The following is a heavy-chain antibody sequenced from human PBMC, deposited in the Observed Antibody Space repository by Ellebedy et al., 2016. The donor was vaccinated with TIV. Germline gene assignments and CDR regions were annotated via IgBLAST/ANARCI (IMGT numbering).Heavy chain of an antibody. Sequence: MPSETLSLTCTVSGGSISSSSYYWGWIRQPPGKGLEWIGSMYYSGSTYYNPSLKSRVTISVDTSKNQFSLKLSSVTAADTAVYYCARPRTEGYCSGGSCYSVGAFDIWGQGTMVTVSS. CDR3: ARPRTEGYCSGGSCYSVGAFDI. D-gene: IGHD2-15*01. V-gene: IGHV4-39*01. CDR2: MYYSGST. J-gene: IGHJ3*02. CDR1: GGSISSSSYY.